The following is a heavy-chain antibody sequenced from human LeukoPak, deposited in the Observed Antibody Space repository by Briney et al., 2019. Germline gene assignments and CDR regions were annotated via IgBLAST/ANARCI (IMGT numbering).Heavy chain of an antibody. Sequence: PGGSLRLSCAASGFSFSTYNMSWVRQAPGKGLDWVSYISSSSSTIYYADSVKGRFTISRDNAKNSLYLQMSSLRAEDTAVYYCAKVGQLDDPYFVSYFDYWGQGTLVTVSS. V-gene: IGHV3-48*01. J-gene: IGHJ4*02. CDR2: ISSSSSTI. CDR1: GFSFSTYN. CDR3: AKVGQLDDPYFVSYFDY. D-gene: IGHD2-2*01.